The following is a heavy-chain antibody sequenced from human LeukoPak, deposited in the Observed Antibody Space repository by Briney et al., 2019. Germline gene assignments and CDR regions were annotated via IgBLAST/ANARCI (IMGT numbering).Heavy chain of an antibody. CDR3: ASPLLGYPWYFDY. CDR1: GGSISSSSYY. D-gene: IGHD5-18*01. CDR2: IYYSGST. Sequence: PSETLSLTCTVSGGSISSSSYYWGWIRQPPGKGLEWIGSIYYSGSTYYNPSLKSRVTISVHTSKNQFSLKLGSVTAADTAMYYCASPLLGYPWYFDYWGQGTLVTVSS. J-gene: IGHJ4*02. V-gene: IGHV4-39*01.